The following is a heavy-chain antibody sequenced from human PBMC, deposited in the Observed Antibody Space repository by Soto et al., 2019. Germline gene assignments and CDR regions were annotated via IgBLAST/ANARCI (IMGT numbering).Heavy chain of an antibody. CDR3: AKGPHTNVGWPYYFES. V-gene: IGHV3-48*02. J-gene: IGHJ4*02. Sequence: GGSLRLSCVASGFSLANYPMNWVRQTPGKGLEWISYSSPRGDTIYYADSVEGRFTISRDNARNSLSLHMSSLRDEDSALYYCAKGPHTNVGWPYYFESWGQGHPVTVSS. D-gene: IGHD6-19*01. CDR2: SSPRGDTI. CDR1: GFSLANYP.